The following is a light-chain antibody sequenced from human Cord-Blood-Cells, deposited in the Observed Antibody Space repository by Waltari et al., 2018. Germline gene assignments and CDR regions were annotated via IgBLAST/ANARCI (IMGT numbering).Light chain of an antibody. J-gene: IGLJ3*02. CDR2: EGS. V-gene: IGLV2-23*01. CDR1: SSEVGSYNL. CDR3: CSYAGSSTYWV. Sequence: QSALTQPASVSGSPGQSITISCTGTSSEVGSYNLVSWYQQHPGKAPKLMIYEGSKRPSGVSNRFSGSKSGNTASLTISGIQAEDEADYYCCSYAGSSTYWVFGGGTKLTVL.